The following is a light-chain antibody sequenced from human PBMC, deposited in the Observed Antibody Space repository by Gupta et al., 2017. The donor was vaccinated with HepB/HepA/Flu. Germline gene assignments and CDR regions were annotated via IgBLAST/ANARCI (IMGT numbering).Light chain of an antibody. Sequence: SYELTQPPPVSVSPGQTASITCSGDTLGDKYACWYQQKPGQSPVLVIYQDSKRPSGIPERFSGSNSGNTATLTISGTQAKEEADYYCQAWDSSTVVFGGGTKLTVL. J-gene: IGLJ2*01. V-gene: IGLV3-1*01. CDR2: QDS. CDR3: QAWDSSTVV. CDR1: TLGDKY.